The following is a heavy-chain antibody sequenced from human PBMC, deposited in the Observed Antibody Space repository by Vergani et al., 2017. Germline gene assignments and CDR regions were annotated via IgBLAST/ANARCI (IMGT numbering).Heavy chain of an antibody. CDR2: ISAYNGNT. J-gene: IGHJ5*02. V-gene: IGHV1-18*01. D-gene: IGHD3-10*01. Sequence: QVQLVQSGAEVKKPGSSVKVSCKASGGTFSSYAISWVRQAPGQGLEWMGWISAYNGNTNYAQKLQGRVTMTTDTSTSTAYMELRSLRSDDTAVYYCARAVYYYGSGSYFSPQGWFDPWGQGTLVTVSS. CDR1: GGTFSSYA. CDR3: ARAVYYYGSGSYFSPQGWFDP.